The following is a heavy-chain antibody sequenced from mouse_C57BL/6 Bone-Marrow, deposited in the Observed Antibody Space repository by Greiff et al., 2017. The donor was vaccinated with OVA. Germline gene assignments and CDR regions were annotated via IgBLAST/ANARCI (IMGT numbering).Heavy chain of an antibody. CDR1: GYTFTDYY. CDR3: ARRGDCYSFDV. D-gene: IGHD2-3*01. V-gene: IGHV1-19*01. CDR2: INPYNGGT. J-gene: IGHJ1*03. Sequence: EVQLQQSGPVLVKPGASVKMSCKASGYTFTDYYMNWVKQSHGKSLEWIGVINPYNGGTSYNQKFKGKATLTVDKSSSTAYMELNSLTSEDSAVYYCARRGDCYSFDVWGTGTTVTVSS.